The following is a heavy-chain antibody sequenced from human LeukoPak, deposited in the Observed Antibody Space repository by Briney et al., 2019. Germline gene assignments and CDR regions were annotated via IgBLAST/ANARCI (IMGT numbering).Heavy chain of an antibody. J-gene: IGHJ4*02. D-gene: IGHD2-15*01. CDR1: GFTSSSYA. Sequence: GGSLRLSCAASGFTSSSYAMSWVRQAPGKGLEWVSAISGSGGSTYYADSVKGRFTISRDNSKNTLYLQMNSLRAEDTAVYYCAKGRPIVVVVAATYYFDYWGQGTLVTVSS. V-gene: IGHV3-23*01. CDR3: AKGRPIVVVVAATYYFDY. CDR2: ISGSGGST.